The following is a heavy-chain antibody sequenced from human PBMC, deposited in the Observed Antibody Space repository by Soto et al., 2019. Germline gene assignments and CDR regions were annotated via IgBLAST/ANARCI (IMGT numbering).Heavy chain of an antibody. CDR2: ISSSSSYI. D-gene: IGHD6-13*01. CDR1: GFTFSSYS. J-gene: IGHJ6*02. CDR3: AGPSIPGYSRNYYYGMDV. V-gene: IGHV3-21*01. Sequence: GGSLRLSCAASGFTFSSYSMNWVRQAPGKGLEWVSSISSSSSYIYYADSVKGRFTISRDNAKNSLYLQMNSLRAEDTAVYYCAGPSIPGYSRNYYYGMDVWGQGTTVTVSS.